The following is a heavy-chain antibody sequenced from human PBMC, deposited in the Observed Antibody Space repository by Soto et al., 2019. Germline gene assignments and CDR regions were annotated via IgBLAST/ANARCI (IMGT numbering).Heavy chain of an antibody. CDR2: IIPVFGTT. V-gene: IGHV1-69*13. CDR1: GGLFSSFA. Sequence: SVKVSCKDSGGLFSSFAITWRRQAPGQGLEWLGGIIPVFGTTDYAEKFQDRVTITADESTNTAYMELSRLTAGDTAMYYCARGGGPYVWLNELWGQGTLVTVSS. CDR3: ARGGGPYVWLNEL. J-gene: IGHJ4*02. D-gene: IGHD3-10*02.